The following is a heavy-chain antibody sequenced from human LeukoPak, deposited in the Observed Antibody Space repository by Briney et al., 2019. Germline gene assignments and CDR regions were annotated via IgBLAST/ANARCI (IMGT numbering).Heavy chain of an antibody. Sequence: GGSLRLSCAASGFTVRSYYMAWVRQAPGKGLEWVSVIYSGGDTYYADSVKGRFTISRDNSKNMIYLEMSSLKAEDTAVYYCARERNLEIAVAGTIFDYWGQGTLVTVSS. J-gene: IGHJ4*02. D-gene: IGHD6-19*01. CDR2: IYSGGDT. CDR1: GFTVRSYY. CDR3: ARERNLEIAVAGTIFDY. V-gene: IGHV3-66*01.